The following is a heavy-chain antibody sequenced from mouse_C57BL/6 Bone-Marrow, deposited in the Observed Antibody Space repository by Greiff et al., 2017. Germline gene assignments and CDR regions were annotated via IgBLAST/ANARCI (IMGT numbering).Heavy chain of an antibody. CDR3: ARDDYDYGWFAY. D-gene: IGHD2-4*01. V-gene: IGHV7-1*01. J-gene: IGHJ3*01. CDR2: SRNKANDYTT. CDR1: GFTFSDFY. Sequence: EVKLMESGGGLVQSGRSLRLSCATSGFTFSDFYMEWVRQAPGKGLEWIAASRNKANDYTTEYSASVKGRFIVSRDTSQSILYLQMNALRAEDTAIYYCARDDYDYGWFAYWGQGTLVTVSA.